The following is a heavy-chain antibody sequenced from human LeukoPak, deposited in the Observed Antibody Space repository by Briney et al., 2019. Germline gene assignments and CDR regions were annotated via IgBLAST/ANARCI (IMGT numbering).Heavy chain of an antibody. CDR2: FSDSGSST. J-gene: IGHJ3*02. CDR3: AASLDTAMVIGGYHDAFDI. D-gene: IGHD5-18*01. V-gene: IGHV3-23*01. Sequence: GGPWGLSGAAPELIFRTNAMSGVGQAPGKGLNGASTFSDSGSSTYYADSVKGRFTISRDNSKNTLYLQMNSLRAEDTAVYYCAASLDTAMVIGGYHDAFDIWGQGTMVTVSS. CDR1: ELIFRTNA.